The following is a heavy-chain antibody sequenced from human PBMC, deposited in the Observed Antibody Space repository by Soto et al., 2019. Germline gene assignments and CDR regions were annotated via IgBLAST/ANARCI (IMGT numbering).Heavy chain of an antibody. D-gene: IGHD3-10*01. CDR2: VNPIVGMS. CDR3: ATSYGSGSTHFDS. J-gene: IGHJ4*02. Sequence: QVQLVQSGAEVKKPGSSVKVSCTASGGTFNSYTINWVRQAPGRGLEWVGRVNPIVGMSNSALKFQGRVTITADKSTCTAFMYLTSLKSEDTAVYYCATSYGSGSTHFDSWGQGTLVTVS. CDR1: GGTFNSYT. V-gene: IGHV1-69*02.